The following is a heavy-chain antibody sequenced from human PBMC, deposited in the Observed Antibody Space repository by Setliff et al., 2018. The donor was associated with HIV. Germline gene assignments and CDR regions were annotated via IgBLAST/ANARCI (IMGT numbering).Heavy chain of an antibody. D-gene: IGHD6-19*01. CDR2: MNPKSGNS. J-gene: IGHJ4*02. V-gene: IGHV1-8*03. CDR1: GYTFSNYD. CDR3: ARGRYSSGLTDY. Sequence: ASVKVSCKASGYTFSNYDINWVRQATGQGLEWMGWMNPKSGNSGHAQMFQGRITITRNTSITTAYMELISLKSEDTAVYYCARGRYSSGLTDYWGQGTLVTVSS.